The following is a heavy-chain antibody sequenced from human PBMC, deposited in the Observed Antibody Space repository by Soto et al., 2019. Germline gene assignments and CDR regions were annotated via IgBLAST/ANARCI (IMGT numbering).Heavy chain of an antibody. Sequence: QVQLQESGPGLVKPSQTLSLTCTVSGGSISSGDYYWSWIRQPPGKGLEWIGYIYYSGSTYYNPSLKSRVTISVDTSTNQFALKLSSVTAADTAVYYCARDRLYGDYDYFDYWGQGTLVTVSS. CDR2: IYYSGST. J-gene: IGHJ4*02. V-gene: IGHV4-30-4*01. D-gene: IGHD4-17*01. CDR3: ARDRLYGDYDYFDY. CDR1: GGSISSGDYY.